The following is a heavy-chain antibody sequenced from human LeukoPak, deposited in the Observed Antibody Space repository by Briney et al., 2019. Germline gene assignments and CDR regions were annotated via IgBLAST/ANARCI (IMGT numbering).Heavy chain of an antibody. CDR1: GGSISSYY. CDR3: ARSVGATHFDY. Sequence: SSETLSLTCTVSGGSISSYYWSWIRQPPGKGLEWIGNIYYSGSTNYNPSLKSRVTISVDTSKNQFSLKLSSVTAADTAVYYCARSVGATHFDYRGQGTLVTVSS. V-gene: IGHV4-59*01. J-gene: IGHJ4*02. CDR2: IYYSGST. D-gene: IGHD1-26*01.